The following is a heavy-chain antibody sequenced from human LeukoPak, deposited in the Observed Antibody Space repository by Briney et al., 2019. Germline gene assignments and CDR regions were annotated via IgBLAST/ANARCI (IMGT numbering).Heavy chain of an antibody. V-gene: IGHV1-46*01. Sequence: GASVKVSCKASGYTFTSYYMHWVRQAPGQGLEWMGLTKPTGGGTIYAEKFQGRVTMTRDTSASTVYMELGSLTSEDTAVYYCARGDSGSYYYWGQGTLVTVSS. CDR2: TKPTGGGT. J-gene: IGHJ4*02. CDR3: ARGDSGSYYY. CDR1: GYTFTSYY. D-gene: IGHD1-26*01.